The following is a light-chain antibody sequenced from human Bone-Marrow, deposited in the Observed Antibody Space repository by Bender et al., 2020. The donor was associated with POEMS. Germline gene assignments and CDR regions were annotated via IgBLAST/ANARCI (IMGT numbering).Light chain of an antibody. CDR1: SSDVGSYKF. J-gene: IGLJ3*02. CDR3: AVWDDSLHARV. Sequence: QSALTQPASVSGSPGQSITISCTGTSSDVGSYKFVSWYQQLPGTAPKLLIYSDNQRPSGVPDRFSGSKSGTSASLAISGLQSEDEADYYCAVWDDSLHARVFGGGTKLTVL. V-gene: IGLV1-44*01. CDR2: SDN.